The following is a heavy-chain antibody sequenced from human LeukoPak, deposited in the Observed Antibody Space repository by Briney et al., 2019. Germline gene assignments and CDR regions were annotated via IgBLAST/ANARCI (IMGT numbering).Heavy chain of an antibody. D-gene: IGHD3-3*01. CDR2: ISSSSSYI. Sequence: GSLRLSCAASGFTFSSYSMNWVRQAPGEGLEWVSSISSSSSYIYYADSVKGRFTISRDNAKNSLYLQMNSLRAEDTAVYYCARDVRFLKYMDVWGKGTTVTVSS. CDR1: GFTFSSYS. J-gene: IGHJ6*03. V-gene: IGHV3-21*01. CDR3: ARDVRFLKYMDV.